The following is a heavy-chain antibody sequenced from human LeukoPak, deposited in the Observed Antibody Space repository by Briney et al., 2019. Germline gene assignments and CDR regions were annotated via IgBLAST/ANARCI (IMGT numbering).Heavy chain of an antibody. CDR2: IYYSGST. D-gene: IGHD6-13*01. CDR3: ARRIAAAGLNWFDP. V-gene: IGHV4-61*01. J-gene: IGHJ5*02. CDR1: GGYISLSTYY. Sequence: SETLSLTCTVSGGYISLSTYYWSWIRQPPGKGLEWIGYIYYSGSTNYNPSLKSRVTISVDTSKNQFSLKLSSVTAADTAVYYCARRIAAAGLNWFDPWGQGTLVTVSS.